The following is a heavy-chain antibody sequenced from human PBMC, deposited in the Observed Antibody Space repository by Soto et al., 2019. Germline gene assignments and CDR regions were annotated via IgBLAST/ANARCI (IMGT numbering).Heavy chain of an antibody. CDR1: GGTFSSYA. J-gene: IGHJ3*02. CDR2: IIPIFGTA. CDR3: ARAFVVREYSLDTDAFAI. V-gene: IGHV1-69*13. D-gene: IGHD6-6*01. Sequence: SVKVSCKASGGTFSSYAISWVRQAPGQGLEWMGGIIPIFGTANYAQKFQGRVTITADESTSTAYMELSSLRSEDTAVYYCARAFVVREYSLDTDAFAIWGQGTMVTVSS.